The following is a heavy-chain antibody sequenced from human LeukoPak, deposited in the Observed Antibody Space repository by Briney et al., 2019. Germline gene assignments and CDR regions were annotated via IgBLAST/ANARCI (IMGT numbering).Heavy chain of an antibody. J-gene: IGHJ3*02. Sequence: SQTLSLTCVISGDTVSTSSAVWNWIRQSPSRGLEWLGRTYYRSRWYSEYAVSVKGRIDISPDTSKNQISLQLNSVTPDDTAVYYCATGLSGTLYTFDIWGQGTVVTVSS. CDR1: GDTVSTSSAV. V-gene: IGHV6-1*01. CDR2: TYYRSRWYS. D-gene: IGHD1-26*01. CDR3: ATGLSGTLYTFDI.